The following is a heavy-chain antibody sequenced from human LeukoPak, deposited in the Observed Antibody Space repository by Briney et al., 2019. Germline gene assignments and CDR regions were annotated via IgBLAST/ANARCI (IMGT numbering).Heavy chain of an antibody. D-gene: IGHD2-15*01. Sequence: GGSLRLSYAAPGFTFSSYAMSWVRQAPGKGLEWVSAISGSGGSTYYADSVKGRFTISRDNSKNTLYLQMNSLRAEDTAVYYCAKESGYCSGGSCYSMFDYWGQGTLVTASS. V-gene: IGHV3-23*01. J-gene: IGHJ4*02. CDR1: GFTFSSYA. CDR3: AKESGYCSGGSCYSMFDY. CDR2: ISGSGGST.